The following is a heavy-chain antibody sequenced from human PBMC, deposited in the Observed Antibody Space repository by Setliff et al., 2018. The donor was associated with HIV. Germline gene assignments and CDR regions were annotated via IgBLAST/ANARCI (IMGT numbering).Heavy chain of an antibody. D-gene: IGHD3-22*01. CDR3: ARDAEYHDSSGYYDAFDI. J-gene: IGHJ3*02. V-gene: IGHV3-33*01. CDR2: IWYDGSNE. CDR1: GFSLSYHG. Sequence: PGGSLRLSCAASGFSLSYHGMHWVRQAPGKGLEWVAIIWYDGSNEYYADSVKGQFTISRENAKNSFYLQMNSLRAEDTAVYYCARDAEYHDSSGYYDAFDIWGQGTKVTVSS.